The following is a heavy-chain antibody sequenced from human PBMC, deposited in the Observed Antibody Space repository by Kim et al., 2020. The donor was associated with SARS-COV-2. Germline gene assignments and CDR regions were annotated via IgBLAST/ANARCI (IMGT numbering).Heavy chain of an antibody. D-gene: IGHD2-15*01. CDR1: GGSFSGYY. Sequence: SETLSLTCAVYGGSFSGYYWSWIRQPPGKGLEWIGEINHSGSTNYNPSLKSRVTISVDTSKNQFSLKLSSVTAADTAVYYCARGFVGYCSGGSCSLNYFDYWGQGTLVTVSS. J-gene: IGHJ4*02. V-gene: IGHV4-34*01. CDR2: INHSGST. CDR3: ARGFVGYCSGGSCSLNYFDY.